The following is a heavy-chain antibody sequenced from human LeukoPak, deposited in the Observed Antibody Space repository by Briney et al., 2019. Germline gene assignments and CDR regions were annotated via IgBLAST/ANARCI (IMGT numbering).Heavy chain of an antibody. Sequence: ASVKVSCKASGYTFTSYYMHWVRQAPGQGLEWMGIINPSGGSTSYAQKFQGRVTMTRDTSTCTVYMELSSLRSEDTAVYYCARDGLELRPYNWFDPWGQGTLVTVSS. CDR3: ARDGLELRPYNWFDP. CDR2: INPSGGST. CDR1: GYTFTSYY. J-gene: IGHJ5*02. D-gene: IGHD1-7*01. V-gene: IGHV1-46*01.